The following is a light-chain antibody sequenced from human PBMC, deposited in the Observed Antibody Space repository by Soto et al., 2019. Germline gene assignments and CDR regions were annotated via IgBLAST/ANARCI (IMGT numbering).Light chain of an antibody. CDR2: GAS. CDR3: QQYGSSPPT. V-gene: IGKV3-20*01. J-gene: IGKJ1*01. CDR1: QSVSSYY. Sequence: EIVLTQSPGTLSLSPGERATLSCRASQSVSSYYLAWYQQKPGQAPRLLIYGASSRATGIPDRFSGSGSGTDFTLTITRLEPEDFAVYYCQQYGSSPPTFDQGTKVEIK.